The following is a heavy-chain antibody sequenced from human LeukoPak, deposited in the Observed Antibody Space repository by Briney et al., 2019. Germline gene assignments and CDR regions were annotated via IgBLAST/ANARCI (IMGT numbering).Heavy chain of an antibody. Sequence: SETLSLTCIVSGGSISSGGHPWSWIRQSPGKGLEWIGYIYDSGSTFYNPSLKSRVTMSIDRSNNQFSLKLSSVTAADTAVYYCARESDINNWFDPWGQGTLVTVSS. J-gene: IGHJ5*02. CDR1: GGSISSGGHP. CDR2: IYDSGST. V-gene: IGHV4-30-2*06. CDR3: ARESDINNWFDP. D-gene: IGHD2-15*01.